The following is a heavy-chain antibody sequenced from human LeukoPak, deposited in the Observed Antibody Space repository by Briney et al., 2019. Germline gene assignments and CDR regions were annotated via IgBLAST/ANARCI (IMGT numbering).Heavy chain of an antibody. J-gene: IGHJ5*01. Sequence: SETLSLTCTASGGSINSYYWSWIRQPPEKGLEWLGYIYYRGSANYNPSLKIRVAISIDTSKNQFSLKLTSVTAADTAVYYCARLPHDWFDSWGQGTLVTVSS. CDR3: ARLPHDWFDS. CDR1: GGSINSYY. V-gene: IGHV4-59*08. CDR2: IYYRGSA.